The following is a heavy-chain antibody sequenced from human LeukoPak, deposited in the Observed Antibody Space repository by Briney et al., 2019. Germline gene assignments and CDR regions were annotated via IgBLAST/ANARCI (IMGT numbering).Heavy chain of an antibody. CDR2: MSSSGIS. D-gene: IGHD6-19*01. CDR3: AKGAGPPWFDP. J-gene: IGHJ5*02. Sequence: SETLSLTCTVSGGSISSRSYYWSWIRQPAGKGLEWIGRMSSSGISTYSPSLKSRVTISIDTSRNQFSMNLNSVTAADTAVYYCAKGAGPPWFDPWGQGTLVTVSS. CDR1: GGSISSRSYY. V-gene: IGHV4-61*02.